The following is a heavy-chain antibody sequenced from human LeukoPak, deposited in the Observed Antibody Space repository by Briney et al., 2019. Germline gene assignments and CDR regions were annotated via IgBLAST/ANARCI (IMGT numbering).Heavy chain of an antibody. CDR1: GYTFTSYG. Sequence: ASVNVSCKATGYTFTSYGISWVRQDPGQGLEWMGWISSNSDNTNYAQKLQGRVTMTTDTSTSTAYMELRSLRSDDTALYFCARDWGSIKVIADYWGQGTLVTVSS. V-gene: IGHV1-18*01. CDR3: ARDWGSIKVIADY. J-gene: IGHJ4*02. CDR2: ISSNSDNT. D-gene: IGHD7-27*01.